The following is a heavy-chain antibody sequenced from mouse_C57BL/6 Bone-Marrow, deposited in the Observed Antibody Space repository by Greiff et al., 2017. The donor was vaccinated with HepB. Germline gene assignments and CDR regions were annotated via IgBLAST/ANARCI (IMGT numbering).Heavy chain of an antibody. CDR2: IDPSDSET. CDR1: GYTFTSYW. V-gene: IGHV1-52*01. Sequence: QVHVKQSGAELVRPGASVKLSCKASGYTFTSYWMHWVKQRPIQGLEWIGNIDPSDSETHYNQKFKDKATLTVDKSSSTAYMQLSSLTSEDSAVYYCARIHDGYYAMDYWGQGTSVTVSS. J-gene: IGHJ4*01. CDR3: ARIHDGYYAMDY. D-gene: IGHD2-3*01.